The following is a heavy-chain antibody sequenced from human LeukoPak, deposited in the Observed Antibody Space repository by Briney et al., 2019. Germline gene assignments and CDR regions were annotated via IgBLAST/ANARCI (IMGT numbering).Heavy chain of an antibody. CDR1: GGAISTEY. D-gene: IGHD6-6*01. CDR2: IYYSGTT. V-gene: IGHV4-59*01. CDR3: ARGPTSEYEPLTWYFDL. J-gene: IGHJ2*01. Sequence: PSETLSLTCTVSGGAISTEYWSWIRQPPGKGLQWIGYIYYSGTTNYSPPLKSRVTMSVDTTKNQFSLKLTSVTAADTAVYYCARGPTSEYEPLTWYFDLRGRGTLVTVSS.